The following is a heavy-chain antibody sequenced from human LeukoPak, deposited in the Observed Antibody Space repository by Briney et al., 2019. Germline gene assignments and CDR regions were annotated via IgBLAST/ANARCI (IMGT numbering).Heavy chain of an antibody. CDR2: IYSGGNT. D-gene: IGHD3-22*01. J-gene: IGHJ4*02. Sequence: GGSLILSCAASGFTVSSNYMNWVRQAPGKGLEWVSVIYSGGNTYYAGSVKGRFTISRDNSKNTLYLQMNSLRAEDTAVYYCARGGNYYDSGGYYYPFDYWGQGTLVTVSS. CDR1: GFTVSSNY. CDR3: ARGGNYYDSGGYYYPFDY. V-gene: IGHV3-66*01.